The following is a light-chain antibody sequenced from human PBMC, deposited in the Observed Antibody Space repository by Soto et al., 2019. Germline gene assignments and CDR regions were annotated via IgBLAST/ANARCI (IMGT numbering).Light chain of an antibody. V-gene: IGKV1-39*01. CDR1: QSISIW. CDR2: GAS. CDR3: QQTYTTPEIT. J-gene: IGKJ5*01. Sequence: DIQITQSPSTLSASVGDRVTITCRASQSISIWLAWHQLKPGKAPNLLMYGASYLKSGVPTRFSGSGSGTDFTLTISSLQPEDFAIYYCQQTYTTPEITFGQGTRLEIK.